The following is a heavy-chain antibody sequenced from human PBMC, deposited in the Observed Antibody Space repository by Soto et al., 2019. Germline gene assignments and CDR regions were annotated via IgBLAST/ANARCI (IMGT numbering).Heavy chain of an antibody. Sequence: VASVKVSCKASGGTFSSYAISWVRQAPGQGLEWMGGIIPIFGTANYAQKFQGRVTITADESTSTAYMELSSLRSEDTAVYYCARDIAGGGTTSVSWGQGTLVTVSS. CDR1: GGTFSSYA. J-gene: IGHJ4*02. CDR3: ARDIAGGGTTSVS. V-gene: IGHV1-69*13. CDR2: IIPIFGTA. D-gene: IGHD4-17*01.